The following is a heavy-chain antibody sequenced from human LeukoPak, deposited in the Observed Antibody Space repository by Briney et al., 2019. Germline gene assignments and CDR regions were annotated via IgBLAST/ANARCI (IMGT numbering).Heavy chain of an antibody. J-gene: IGHJ5*02. CDR1: GGSISSYY. CDR3: ARSLLWFGELLPHNWFDP. Sequence: PSETLSLTCTLSGGSISSYYWSWIRQPPGKGLEWIGYIYYSGSTNYNPSLKSRVTISVDTSKNQFSLKLSSVTAADTAVYYCARSLLWFGELLPHNWFDPWGQGTLVTVSS. D-gene: IGHD3-10*01. V-gene: IGHV4-59*08. CDR2: IYYSGST.